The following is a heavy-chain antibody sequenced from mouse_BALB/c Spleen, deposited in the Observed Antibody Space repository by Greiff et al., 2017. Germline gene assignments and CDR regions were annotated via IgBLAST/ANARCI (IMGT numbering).Heavy chain of an antibody. V-gene: IGHV5-6-3*01. Sequence: EVKLVESGGGLVQPGGSLKLSCAASGFTFSSYGMSWVRQTPDKRLELVATINSNGGSTYYPDSVKGRFTISRDNAKNTLYLQMSSLKSEDTAMYYCARDRPSFAYWGQGTLVTVSA. J-gene: IGHJ3*01. CDR1: GFTFSSYG. CDR3: ARDRPSFAY. CDR2: INSNGGST.